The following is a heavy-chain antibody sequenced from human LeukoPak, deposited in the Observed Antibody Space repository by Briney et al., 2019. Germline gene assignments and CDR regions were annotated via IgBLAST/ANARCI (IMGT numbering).Heavy chain of an antibody. CDR3: ARHHGGNLVY. Sequence: SETLSLTCAVSGYSISSGYYWGWIRPPPGKGLEWIGSIYYSGSTYYNPSLKSRVTISVDTSKNQFSLKLSSVTAADTAVYYCARHHGGNLVYWGQGTLVTVSS. D-gene: IGHD4-23*01. CDR2: IYYSGST. V-gene: IGHV4-38-2*01. J-gene: IGHJ4*02. CDR1: GYSISSGYY.